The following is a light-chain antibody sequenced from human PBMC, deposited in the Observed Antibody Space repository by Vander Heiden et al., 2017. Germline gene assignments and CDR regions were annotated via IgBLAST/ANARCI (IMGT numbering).Light chain of an antibody. CDR1: QSVSSY. J-gene: IGKJ1*01. V-gene: IGKV3-11*01. CDR2: DAS. CDR3: QQRSNWPPWT. Sequence: EIVLTQSPAPLSLSPGERATLTCRASQSVSSYLAWYQQKPGQAPRLLISDASNRATGIPARFRGSGSGTDFTLTISSLEPEDFAVYYCQQRSNWPPWTFGQGTKVEIK.